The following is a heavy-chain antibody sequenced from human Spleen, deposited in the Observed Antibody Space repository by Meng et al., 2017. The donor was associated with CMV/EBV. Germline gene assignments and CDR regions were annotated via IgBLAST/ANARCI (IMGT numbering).Heavy chain of an antibody. D-gene: IGHD2-2*01. V-gene: IGHV1-2*02. CDR3: ATVVPAAFNWFDP. CDR1: GYTFTGYY. J-gene: IGHJ5*02. CDR2: INPKSGGT. Sequence: QVQLVQSGAEVKKPGASVKVSCKASGYTFTGYYMHWVRQSPGQGLEWMGWINPKSGGTNYAQKFQGRVTMTRDTSISAAYMELSRLRSEDTAVYYCATVVPAAFNWFDPWGQGTLVTVSS.